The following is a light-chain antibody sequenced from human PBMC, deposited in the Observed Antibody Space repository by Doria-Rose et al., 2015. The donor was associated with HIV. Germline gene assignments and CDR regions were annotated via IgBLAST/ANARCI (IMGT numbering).Light chain of an antibody. CDR2: DGS. Sequence: TQSPGTLSLSPGERATLSCRASQSFSSTYLAWYQQKPGQAPNLLIYDGSTRATGIPGRFNASGSGTDFTLTINRLEPEDFALYYCHQYGTSWTFGQGTKVEI. CDR3: HQYGTSWT. V-gene: IGKV3-20*01. CDR1: QSFSSTY. J-gene: IGKJ1*01.